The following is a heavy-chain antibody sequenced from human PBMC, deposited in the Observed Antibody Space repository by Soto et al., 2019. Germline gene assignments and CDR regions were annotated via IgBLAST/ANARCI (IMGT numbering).Heavy chain of an antibody. CDR3: ARDRLANWFDP. V-gene: IGHV4-34*01. J-gene: IGHJ5*02. CDR2: INHSGGT. D-gene: IGHD3-9*01. CDR1: GGSFSPYS. Sequence: SETLSLTCAVYGGSFSPYSLSWIRQPTGKGLEWIGEINHSGGTSYNPSLKSRVTISVDTSKNQFSLKLSSVTAADTAVYYCARDRLANWFDPWGQGTLVTVSS.